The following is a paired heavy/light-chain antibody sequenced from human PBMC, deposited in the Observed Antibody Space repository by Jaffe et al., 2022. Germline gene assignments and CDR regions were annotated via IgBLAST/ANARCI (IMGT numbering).Heavy chain of an antibody. CDR3: ARDGGGYCSSTSCYGGNYYYYYMDV. CDR1: GGTFSSYA. V-gene: IGHV1-69*05. CDR2: IIPIFGTA. J-gene: IGHJ6*03. Sequence: QVQLVQSGAEVKKPGSSVKVSCKASGGTFSSYAISWVRQAPGQGLEWMGGIIPIFGTANYAQKFQGRVTITTDESTSTAYMELSSLRSEDTAVYYCARDGGGYCSSTSCYGGNYYYYYMDVWGKGTTVTVSS. D-gene: IGHD2-2*01.
Light chain of an antibody. J-gene: IGKJ4*01. V-gene: IGKV4-1*01. CDR3: QQYYQPTT. CDR2: WAS. Sequence: DIVMTQSPDSLAVSLGERATINCKSSQSVLYSSNNKNYLAWYQQKPGQPPKLLIYWASTRESGVPDRFSGSGSGTDFTLTISSLQAEDVAVYYCQQYYQPTTFGGGTKVEIK. CDR1: QSVLYSSNNKNY.